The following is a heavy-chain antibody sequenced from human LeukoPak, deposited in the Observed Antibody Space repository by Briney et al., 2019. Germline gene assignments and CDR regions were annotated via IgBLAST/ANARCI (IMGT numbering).Heavy chain of an antibody. CDR2: ISGSGGST. CDR1: GFTFSSNA. J-gene: IGHJ4*02. V-gene: IGHV3-23*01. Sequence: PGGSLRLSCAASGFTFSSNAMSWVRQAPGKGLEWVSAISGSGGSTYYADSVKGRFTISRDNSKNTLYLQMNSLRAEDTAVYYCAEVFPTQIAARGAEVDYWGQGTLVTVSS. D-gene: IGHD6-6*01. CDR3: AEVFPTQIAARGAEVDY.